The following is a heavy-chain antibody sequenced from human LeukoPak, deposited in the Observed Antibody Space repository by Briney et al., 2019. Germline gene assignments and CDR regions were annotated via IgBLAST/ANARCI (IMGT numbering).Heavy chain of an antibody. Sequence: GGSLRLSCAASGFTFSSYGMHWVRRAPGKGLEWVAVISYDGSNKYYADSVKGRFTISRDNSKNTLYLQMNSLRAEDTAVYYCAKCTRSYDFGDYGMDVWGKGTTVTVSS. CDR1: GFTFSSYG. J-gene: IGHJ6*04. D-gene: IGHD3/OR15-3a*01. V-gene: IGHV3-30*18. CDR3: AKCTRSYDFGDYGMDV. CDR2: ISYDGSNK.